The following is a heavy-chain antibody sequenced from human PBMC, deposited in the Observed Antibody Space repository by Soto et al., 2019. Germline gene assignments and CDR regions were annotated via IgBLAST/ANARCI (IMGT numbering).Heavy chain of an antibody. CDR3: ARVPTTVTTPGMDV. D-gene: IGHD4-4*01. Sequence: GGSLRLSCAASGFTFSSYWMHWVRQAPGEGLMWVSRINPDGSTTSYADSVKGRFTISRDNAKNTLYLQMNSLRVEDTAVYYCARVPTTVTTPGMDVWGQGTTVTVSS. CDR2: INPDGSTT. V-gene: IGHV3-74*01. CDR1: GFTFSSYW. J-gene: IGHJ6*02.